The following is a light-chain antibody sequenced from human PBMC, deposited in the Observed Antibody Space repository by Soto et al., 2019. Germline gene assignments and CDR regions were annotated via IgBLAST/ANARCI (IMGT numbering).Light chain of an antibody. V-gene: IGKV3-15*01. J-gene: IGKJ1*01. CDR2: GAS. CDR3: QQYNSWPRT. Sequence: EIVMTQSPATLSVSPGERATLSCRASQSVYSNLAWYQQKPGQAPRLLIYGASSRASRIPVRFSGSGSGTEFTLTISRLQAEYFAVYYCQQYNSWPRTFGQGTKVEIK. CDR1: QSVYSN.